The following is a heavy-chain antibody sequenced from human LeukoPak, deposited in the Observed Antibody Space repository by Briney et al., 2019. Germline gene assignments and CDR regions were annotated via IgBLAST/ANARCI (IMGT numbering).Heavy chain of an antibody. J-gene: IGHJ4*02. D-gene: IGHD5-18*01. Sequence: GSLRLSCAASGFTFSGYYWSWIRQPPGKGLEWIGEINHSGSTNYNPSLKSRVTISVDTSKNQFSLKLSSVTAADTAVYYCARTVDTAMASFDYWGQGTLVTVSS. CDR2: INHSGST. V-gene: IGHV4-34*01. CDR3: ARTVDTAMASFDY. CDR1: GFTFSGYY.